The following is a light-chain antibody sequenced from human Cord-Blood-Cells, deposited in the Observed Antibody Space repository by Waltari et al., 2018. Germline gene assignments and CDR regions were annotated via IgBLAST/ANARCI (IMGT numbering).Light chain of an antibody. V-gene: IGKV1-39*01. J-gene: IGKJ3*01. CDR1: QGISSY. CDR2: AAS. Sequence: DIQMTQSPSSLSASVEDRVTITCRASQGISSYLNWYQQKPGKAPKLLIYAASSLQSGVPSRFSGSGSGTDFTLTISSLQPEDFATYYCQQCYSTPFTFGPGTKVDIK. CDR3: QQCYSTPFT.